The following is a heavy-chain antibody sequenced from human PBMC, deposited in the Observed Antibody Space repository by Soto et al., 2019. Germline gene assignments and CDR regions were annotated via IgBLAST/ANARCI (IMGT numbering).Heavy chain of an antibody. CDR2: IKSKTDGGTT. CDR3: ARDLVGWNGRWDYFDY. J-gene: IGHJ4*02. D-gene: IGHD1-1*01. CDR1: GFTFSNAW. V-gene: IGHV3-15*01. Sequence: GSLRLSCAASGFTFSNAWISSVRQARGKGLEWVGRIKSKTDGGTTDYAAPVKGRFTISRDNAKNSLYLQMNSLRAEDTAVYYCARDLVGWNGRWDYFDYWRQGTLVTVSS.